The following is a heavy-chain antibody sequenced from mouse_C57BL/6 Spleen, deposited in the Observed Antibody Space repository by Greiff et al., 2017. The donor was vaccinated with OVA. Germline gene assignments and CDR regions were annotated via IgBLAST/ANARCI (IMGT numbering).Heavy chain of an antibody. J-gene: IGHJ4*01. Sequence: EVQLQQSGPELVKPGASVKMSCKASGYTFTDYNTHKLPRSHGKSRDWIGYINPNNGGTSYNQKFKGKATLTVNKSSSTAYMELRSLTSEDSAVYYCARSLGLEDYWGQGTSVTVSS. CDR3: ARSLGLEDY. CDR2: INPNNGGT. V-gene: IGHV1-22*01. CDR1: GYTFTDYN.